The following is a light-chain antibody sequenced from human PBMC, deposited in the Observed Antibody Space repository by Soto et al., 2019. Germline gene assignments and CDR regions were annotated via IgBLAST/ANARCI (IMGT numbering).Light chain of an antibody. CDR3: QQRSNWPIT. CDR2: DAS. Sequence: DIVLTQSPATLSLFLGDRATLSCRASQSVGSSLAWYQQKPGQAPRLLIYDASNRATGIPARFSGSGSGTDFTLTVSSLQPEDFAVYYCQQRSNWPITFGQGTRLEIK. J-gene: IGKJ5*01. CDR1: QSVGSS. V-gene: IGKV3-11*01.